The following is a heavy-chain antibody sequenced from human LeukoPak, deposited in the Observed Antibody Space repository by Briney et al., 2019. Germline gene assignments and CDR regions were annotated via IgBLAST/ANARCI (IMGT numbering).Heavy chain of an antibody. J-gene: IGHJ4*02. Sequence: PSETLSLTCTVSGGSIRISTYYWAWVRQPPGKGLEWVSSIFPSGGEIHYADSVRGRFTISRDNSKSTLSLQMNSLRAEDTAIYYCATYRQVLLSFESWGQGTLVTVSS. D-gene: IGHD2/OR15-2a*01. CDR2: IFPSGGEI. CDR3: ATYRQVLLSFES. CDR1: GGSIRISTYY. V-gene: IGHV3-23*01.